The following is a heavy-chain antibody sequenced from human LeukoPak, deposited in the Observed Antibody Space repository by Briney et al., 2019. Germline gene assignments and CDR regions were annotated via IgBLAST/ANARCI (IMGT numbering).Heavy chain of an antibody. CDR1: GFTFSSST. CDR3: ARVGTGSYHFDY. D-gene: IGHD1-26*01. J-gene: IGHJ4*02. V-gene: IGHV3-23*01. CDR2: ISGGDDNT. Sequence: GGSLRLSCAASGFTFSSSTMSWVRQAPGKGLTWVSSISGGDDNTYYPDSVRGRFTISRDNAKNTLYLQMNSLRAEDTAVYYCARVGTGSYHFDYWGQGTLVTVSS.